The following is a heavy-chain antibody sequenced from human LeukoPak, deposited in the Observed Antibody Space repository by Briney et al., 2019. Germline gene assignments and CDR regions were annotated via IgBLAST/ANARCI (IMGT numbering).Heavy chain of an antibody. Sequence: SVKVSCKASGYTFSDYYTHWVRQAPGQGLEWMGRIIPILGIADYAQKFQGRVTITADKSTSTAYMELSSLRSEDTAVYYCARVGITMVRGVDDAFDIWGQGTMVTVSS. CDR3: ARVGITMVRGVDDAFDI. J-gene: IGHJ3*02. V-gene: IGHV1-69*04. D-gene: IGHD3-10*01. CDR2: IIPILGIA. CDR1: GYTFSDYY.